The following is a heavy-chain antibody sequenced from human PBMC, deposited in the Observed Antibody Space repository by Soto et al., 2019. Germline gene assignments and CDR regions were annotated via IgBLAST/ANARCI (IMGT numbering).Heavy chain of an antibody. CDR2: IIPILGIA. D-gene: IGHD3-16*02. Sequence: SVKVSCKASGGTFSSYTISWVRQAPGQGLEWMGRIIPILGIANYARKFQGRVTITADKSTSTAYMELSSLRSEDTAVYYCARDPIMITFGGVIAVNWFDPWGQGTLVTVSS. V-gene: IGHV1-69*04. CDR3: ARDPIMITFGGVIAVNWFDP. CDR1: GGTFSSYT. J-gene: IGHJ5*02.